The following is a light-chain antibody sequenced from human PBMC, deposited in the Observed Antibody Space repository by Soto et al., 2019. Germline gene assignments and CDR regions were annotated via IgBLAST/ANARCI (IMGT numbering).Light chain of an antibody. V-gene: IGKV3-15*01. Sequence: EIVVTQSPATLSVSPGDRATLSCRASQSIGIDLAWYQQKPGQAPRLLIYGTSTRATGVPARISGIGSGTEFTLAISSLQSEDFAIYYCQQYNDWPYTFGQGTKLEIK. CDR3: QQYNDWPYT. CDR2: GTS. J-gene: IGKJ2*01. CDR1: QSIGID.